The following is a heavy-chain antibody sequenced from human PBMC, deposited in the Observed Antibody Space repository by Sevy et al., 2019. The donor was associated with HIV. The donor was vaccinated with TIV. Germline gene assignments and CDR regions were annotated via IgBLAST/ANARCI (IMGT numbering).Heavy chain of an antibody. CDR3: AKQPDY. Sequence: GGSLRLSCEGPASTFSSYAMSWVRQAPGKGLEWVSAISRVGDNTYYADSVKGRCTISRANSKNTLYLQMNSLRGDDTAVSYCAKQPDYWGRGTLVTVSS. J-gene: IGHJ4*02. CDR1: ASTFSSYA. V-gene: IGHV3-23*01. CDR2: ISRVGDNT.